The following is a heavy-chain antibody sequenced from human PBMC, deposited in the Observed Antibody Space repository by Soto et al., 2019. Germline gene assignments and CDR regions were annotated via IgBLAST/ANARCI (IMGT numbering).Heavy chain of an antibody. D-gene: IGHD3-22*01. CDR2: IYYSGST. CDR1: GGSISSYY. CDR3: ASAPHYDSSGYHPIDY. V-gene: IGHV4-59*01. J-gene: IGHJ4*02. Sequence: SETLSLTCTVSGGSISSYYWSWIRQPPGKGLEWIGYIYYSGSTNYNPSLKSRVTISVDTSKNQFSLKLSSVTAADTAVYYCASAPHYDSSGYHPIDYWGQGTLVTVSS.